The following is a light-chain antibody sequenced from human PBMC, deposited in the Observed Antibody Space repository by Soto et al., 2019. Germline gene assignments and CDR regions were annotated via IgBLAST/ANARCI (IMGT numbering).Light chain of an antibody. CDR2: DVS. V-gene: IGLV2-14*01. CDR3: SSYTGSGTYV. J-gene: IGLJ1*01. Sequence: QSALTQPASVSGPPGQSITISCTGTSSDVGGYEFVSWYQQHPDNAPKLIIYDVSDRPSGESSRFSGSKSANTASLTISGLQAEDEADYYCSSYTGSGTYVFGTGTKVTVL. CDR1: SSDVGGYEF.